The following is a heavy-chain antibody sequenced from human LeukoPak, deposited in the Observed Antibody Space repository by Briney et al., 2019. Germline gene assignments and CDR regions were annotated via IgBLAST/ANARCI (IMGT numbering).Heavy chain of an antibody. Sequence: GGSLRLSCAASGFTFSSYTMTWVRQAPGKGLEWVSGISGSGVSTYYADSVKGRFTISRDNSKDTLYLQMNSLRAEDTAVYYCAKDRDCTSTSCYFYFDYWGQGIPVTVYS. D-gene: IGHD2-2*01. J-gene: IGHJ4*02. CDR1: GFTFSSYT. V-gene: IGHV3-23*01. CDR3: AKDRDCTSTSCYFYFDY. CDR2: ISGSGVST.